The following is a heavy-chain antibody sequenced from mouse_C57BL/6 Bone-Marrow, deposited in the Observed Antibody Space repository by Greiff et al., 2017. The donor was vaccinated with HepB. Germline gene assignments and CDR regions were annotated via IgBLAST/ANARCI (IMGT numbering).Heavy chain of an antibody. V-gene: IGHV1-63*01. CDR3: ARGDYFDY. J-gene: IGHJ2*01. CDR2: IYPGGGYT. Sequence: VQLKESGAELVRPGTSVKMSCKASGYTFTNYWIGWAKQRPGHGLEWIGDIYPGGGYTNYNEKFKGKATLTADKSSSTAYMQFSSLTSEDSAIYYCARGDYFDYWGQGTTLTVSS. CDR1: GYTFTNYW.